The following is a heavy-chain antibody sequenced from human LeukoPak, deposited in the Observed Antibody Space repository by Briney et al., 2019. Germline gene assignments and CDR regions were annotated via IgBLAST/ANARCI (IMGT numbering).Heavy chain of an antibody. CDR2: IWYDGSNK. V-gene: IGHV3-33*01. J-gene: IGHJ4*02. Sequence: GRSLRLSCAASGFSFSSYGMHWVRQAPGKGLEWVAVIWYDGSNKYYADSVKGRFTISRDNFKNTLYLQMNSLRAEDTAVYYCARDLVTIFGVARREALDYWGQGTLVTVSS. CDR3: ARDLVTIFGVARREALDY. D-gene: IGHD3-3*01. CDR1: GFSFSSYG.